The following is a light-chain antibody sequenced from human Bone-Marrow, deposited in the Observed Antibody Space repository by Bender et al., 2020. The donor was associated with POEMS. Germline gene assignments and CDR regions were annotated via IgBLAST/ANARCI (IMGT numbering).Light chain of an antibody. J-gene: IGLJ3*02. CDR2: RND. Sequence: QPVLTQPPSVSGTPGQRVTISCSGSSSNIGDNYVYWYQQIPGTAPKLLIHRNDLRPSGVPDRFSGSKSGTSASLTISGLRSEDEADYYCCSYAPSPTSIWVFGGGTKLTVL. CDR1: SSNIGDNY. V-gene: IGLV1-47*01. CDR3: CSYAPSPTSIWV.